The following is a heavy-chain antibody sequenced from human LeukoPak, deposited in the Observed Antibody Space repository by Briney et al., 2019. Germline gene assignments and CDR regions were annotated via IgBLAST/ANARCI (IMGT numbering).Heavy chain of an antibody. J-gene: IGHJ4*02. V-gene: IGHV4-31*02. CDR2: IYYTGST. Sequence: LRLSCAASGFTFSSNYMSWIRQHPEKGLEWIGYIYYTGSTFYTPSPKSRVTISLDTSKNQLSLRLSSVTAADTATYYCARELLGQIDFWGQGTLVTVSS. CDR1: GFTFSSNY. CDR3: ARELLGQIDF. D-gene: IGHD3-16*01.